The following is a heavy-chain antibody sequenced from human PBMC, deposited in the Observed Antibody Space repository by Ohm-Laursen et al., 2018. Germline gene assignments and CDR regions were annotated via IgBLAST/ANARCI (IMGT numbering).Heavy chain of an antibody. CDR2: ISVDSGNT. CDR3: ATLRSLEWWFDI. J-gene: IGHJ5*02. V-gene: IGHV1-18*01. CDR1: GHIYG. Sequence: SVKVSCKASGHIYGIGWVRPAPGQGLEWVGGISVDSGNTNYAQKLQGRISLTTDSSTTTVPMELSSLRSDDTAVYFCATLRSLEWWFDIWGQGTLVTVSS. D-gene: IGHD3-3*01.